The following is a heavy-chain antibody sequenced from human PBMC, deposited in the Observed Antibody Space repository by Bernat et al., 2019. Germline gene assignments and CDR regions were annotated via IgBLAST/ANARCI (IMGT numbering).Heavy chain of an antibody. J-gene: IGHJ4*02. V-gene: IGHV3-30-3*01. CDR2: ISYDGSNK. Sequence: QVQLVESGGGVVQPGRSPRLSCAASGFTFSSYAMHWVRQAPGKGLEWVAVISYDGSNKYYADSVKGRFTISRDNSKNTLYLQMNSLRAEDTAVYYFARERYGDSAYYFDYWGQGTLVTVSS. CDR1: GFTFSSYA. CDR3: ARERYGDSAYYFDY. D-gene: IGHD4-17*01.